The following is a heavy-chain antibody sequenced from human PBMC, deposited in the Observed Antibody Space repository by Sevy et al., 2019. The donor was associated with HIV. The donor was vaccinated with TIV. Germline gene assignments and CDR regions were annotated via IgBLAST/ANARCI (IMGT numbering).Heavy chain of an antibody. D-gene: IGHD2-2*01. Sequence: GESLKISCAASGFTFSSYAMSWVRQAPGKGLQWVSAISGSGGTTYYADSVKGRFTIFRDNSRNTLYLQMNSLRAEDTAVYYCAKDRPRESSSTFDYWGQGTLVTVSS. V-gene: IGHV3-23*01. CDR2: ISGSGGTT. CDR3: AKDRPRESSSTFDY. J-gene: IGHJ4*02. CDR1: GFTFSSYA.